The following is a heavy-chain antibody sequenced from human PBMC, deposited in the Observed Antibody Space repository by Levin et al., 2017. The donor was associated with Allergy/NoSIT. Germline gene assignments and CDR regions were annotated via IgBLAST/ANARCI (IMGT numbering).Heavy chain of an antibody. D-gene: IGHD3-3*01. V-gene: IGHV1-2*02. CDR2: INPNSGGT. J-gene: IGHJ4*02. CDR3: ARVGVSGFWSGYYFY. Sequence: SVKVSCKASGYTFTGYYMHWVRQAPGQGLEWMGWINPNSGGTNYAQKFQGRVTMTRDTSISTAYMELSRLRSDDTAVYYCARVGVSGFWSGYYFYWGQGTLVTVSS. CDR1: GYTFTGYY.